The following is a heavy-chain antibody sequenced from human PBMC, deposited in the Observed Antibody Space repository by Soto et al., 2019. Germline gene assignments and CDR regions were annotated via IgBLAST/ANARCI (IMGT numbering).Heavy chain of an antibody. CDR2: IYHTGNA. Sequence: SETLFLTCNVSGDPISNSRFFWAWIRQPPGEGLEWIGSIYHTGNAYYNPSLKSRVTIFVDTSKNQSSLKLTSVTAADTALYYCARDYFDSSDYTTNWFEPWGQGTLVTVSS. CDR1: GDPISNSRFF. V-gene: IGHV4-39*01. J-gene: IGHJ5*02. D-gene: IGHD3-22*01. CDR3: ARDYFDSSDYTTNWFEP.